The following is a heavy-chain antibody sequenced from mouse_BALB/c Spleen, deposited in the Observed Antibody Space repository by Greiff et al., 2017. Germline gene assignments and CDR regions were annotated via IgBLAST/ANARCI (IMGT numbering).Heavy chain of an antibody. CDR3: ARDDDGGFAY. Sequence: QVHVKQSGPGLVQPSQSLSITCTVSGFSLTSYGVHWVRQSPGKGLEWLGVIWSGGSTDYNAAFISRLSISKDNSKSQVFFKMNSLQANDTAIYYCARDDDGGFAYWGQGTLVTVSA. CDR1: GFSLTSYG. CDR2: IWSGGST. D-gene: IGHD2-4*01. V-gene: IGHV2-2*02. J-gene: IGHJ3*01.